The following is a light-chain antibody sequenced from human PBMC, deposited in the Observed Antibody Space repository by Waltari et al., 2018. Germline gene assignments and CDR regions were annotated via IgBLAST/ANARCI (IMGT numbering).Light chain of an antibody. Sequence: SSELTQDPAVSVAMGQTVRITCQGDSLRSYYATWYQQRPGQAPILRIYDKNNRPSGVPDRFAGSSSHNTGSLTITGAQAEDEASYYCHSRDASGVAGSFGGGTKLTVL. CDR1: SLRSYY. J-gene: IGLJ2*01. CDR3: HSRDASGVAGS. V-gene: IGLV3-19*01. CDR2: DKN.